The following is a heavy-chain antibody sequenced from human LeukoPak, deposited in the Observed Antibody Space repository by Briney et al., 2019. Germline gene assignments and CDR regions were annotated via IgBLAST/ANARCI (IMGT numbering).Heavy chain of an antibody. Sequence: PSETLSLTCAVSGYSISSGYYWGWIRQPPGKGLEWIGSIYHSGSTYYNPSLKSRVTISVDTSKNQFSLKLSSVTAADTAVYYCARLLMVYERYFDYWGQETLVTVSS. CDR2: IYHSGST. J-gene: IGHJ4*02. CDR1: GYSISSGYY. V-gene: IGHV4-38-2*01. D-gene: IGHD2-8*01. CDR3: ARLLMVYERYFDY.